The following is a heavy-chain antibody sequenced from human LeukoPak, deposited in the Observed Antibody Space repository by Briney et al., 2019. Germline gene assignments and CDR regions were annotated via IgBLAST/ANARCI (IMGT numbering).Heavy chain of an antibody. CDR3: AGGAWEPYDAFDI. CDR2: ISSSSSTI. J-gene: IGHJ3*02. Sequence: PGGSLRLSCAASGFTFSSYSMNWVRQAPGKGLEWVSYISSSSSTIYYADSVKGRFTISRDNAKNSLYLQMNSLRDEDTAVYYCAGGAWEPYDAFDIWGQGTMVTVSS. V-gene: IGHV3-48*02. D-gene: IGHD1-26*01. CDR1: GFTFSSYS.